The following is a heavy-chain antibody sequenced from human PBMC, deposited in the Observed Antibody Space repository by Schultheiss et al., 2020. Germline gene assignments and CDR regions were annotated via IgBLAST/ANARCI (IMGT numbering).Heavy chain of an antibody. CDR2: ISYDGSNK. CDR1: GFTFDGYA. Sequence: GGSLRLSCAASGFTFDGYAMHWVRQAPGKGLEWVAVISYDGSNKYYADSVKGRFTISRDNSKNTLYLQMNSLRAEDTAVYYCARDLEKRPTSIQPILDYWGQGTLVTVS. J-gene: IGHJ4*02. CDR3: ARDLEKRPTSIQPILDY. D-gene: IGHD5-18*01. V-gene: IGHV3-30*03.